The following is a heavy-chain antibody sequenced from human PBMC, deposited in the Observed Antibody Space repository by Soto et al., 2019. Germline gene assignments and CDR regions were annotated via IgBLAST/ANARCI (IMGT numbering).Heavy chain of an antibody. CDR3: AKDSKAAAGMNKFDY. D-gene: IGHD6-13*01. CDR1: GFTFSSYG. V-gene: IGHV3-30*18. J-gene: IGHJ4*02. Sequence: QVQLVESGGGVVQPGRSLRLSCAASGFTFSSYGMHWVRQAPGKGLEWVAVISYDGSNKYYADSVKGRFTISRDNSKNTLYLQMNSLRPEDTAVYYCAKDSKAAAGMNKFDYWGQGTLVTVSS. CDR2: ISYDGSNK.